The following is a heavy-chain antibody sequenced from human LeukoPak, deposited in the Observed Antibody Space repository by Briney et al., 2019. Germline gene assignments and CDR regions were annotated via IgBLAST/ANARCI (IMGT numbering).Heavy chain of an antibody. Sequence: PSQTLSLTCTVSGGSISSGGYYWSWIRQHPGKGLECIGYIYYSGSTYYNPSLKSRVTISVDTSKNQFSLKLSSVTAADTAVYYCAREALYCSSTSCYNIGIDYWGQGTLVTVSS. J-gene: IGHJ4*02. CDR1: GGSISSGGYY. CDR3: AREALYCSSTSCYNIGIDY. CDR2: IYYSGST. V-gene: IGHV4-31*03. D-gene: IGHD2-2*02.